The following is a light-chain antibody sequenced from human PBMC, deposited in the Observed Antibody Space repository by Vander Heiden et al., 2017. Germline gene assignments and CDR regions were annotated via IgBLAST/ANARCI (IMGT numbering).Light chain of an antibody. CDR3: LQHNSYPLT. Sequence: DIQMTQSPSSLSASVGDRVTITCRASQGIRNDLAWYQQKPGKAPKRLIYTTSSLQGGVPSRFSGSGSGTEFTLTISSLQPEDFATYYCLQHNSYPLTFGGGTNVEIK. CDR1: QGIRND. CDR2: TTS. J-gene: IGKJ4*01. V-gene: IGKV1-17*01.